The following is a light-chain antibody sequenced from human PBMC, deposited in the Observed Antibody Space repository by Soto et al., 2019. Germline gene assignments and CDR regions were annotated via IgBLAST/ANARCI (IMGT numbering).Light chain of an antibody. CDR3: SSYTSSNTLVV. J-gene: IGLJ2*01. V-gene: IGLV2-14*03. CDR2: DVS. CDR1: SSDVGGYDY. Sequence: QSVLTQPASVSGSPGQSITISCTGTSSDVGGYDYVSWYQQHPGKAPKLMIYDVSNRPSGVSNRFSGSKSGNTASLTISGLQAEVEADYYCSSYTSSNTLVVFGGGTQLTVL.